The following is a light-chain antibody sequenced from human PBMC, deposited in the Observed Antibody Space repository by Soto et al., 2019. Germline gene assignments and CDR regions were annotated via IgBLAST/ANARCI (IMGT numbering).Light chain of an antibody. CDR2: EDN. J-gene: IGLJ3*02. CDR1: SSDVGSYNL. Sequence: QSALTQPASVSGSPGQSITISCTGTSSDVGSYNLVSWYQQHPGKAPKLMIYEDNKRPSGVSDRFSGSKSGNTASLTVSGLQAEDEADYHCCSYVDYTTVFGGGTKLTVL. V-gene: IGLV2-23*01. CDR3: CSYVDYTTV.